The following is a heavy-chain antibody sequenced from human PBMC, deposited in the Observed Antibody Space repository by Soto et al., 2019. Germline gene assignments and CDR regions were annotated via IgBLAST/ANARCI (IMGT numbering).Heavy chain of an antibody. Sequence: PSETLSLTCIVSGASISSRISYWVWIRQPPGKGLEWVGTFYSGSTYNNPSLKSRVTISVDTSENQFSLKLSSVAAEDTAIYYCATTRGIAVGGSFDHWGQGTLVTVSS. CDR1: GASISSRISY. D-gene: IGHD6-13*01. J-gene: IGHJ5*02. CDR3: ATTRGIAVGGSFDH. CDR2: FYSGST. V-gene: IGHV4-39*01.